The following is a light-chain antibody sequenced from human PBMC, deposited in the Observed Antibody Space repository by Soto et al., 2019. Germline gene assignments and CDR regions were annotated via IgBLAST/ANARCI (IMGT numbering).Light chain of an antibody. Sequence: EIVMTQSPATLSVSPGERATLSCRASQSVSSRYLAWYQQKPGQAPRLLIYGASGRATGIPDRFSGSGSGTDFTLTISRLEPEDFAVYYCQQYGSSGTFGQGTKVDIK. J-gene: IGKJ1*01. CDR3: QQYGSSGT. CDR2: GAS. V-gene: IGKV3-20*01. CDR1: QSVSSRY.